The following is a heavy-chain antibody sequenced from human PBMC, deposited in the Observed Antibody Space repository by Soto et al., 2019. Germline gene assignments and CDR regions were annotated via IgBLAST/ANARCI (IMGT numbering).Heavy chain of an antibody. Sequence: QVQLQESGPGLVTPSQTLSLTCTVSGGSISSGDYYWSWIRQPPGKGLECIGYIYYSGSTYYNPSLKSRVTISVDTSKSQFSLKLSSVTAADTAVYYCARMGYYYGSGTVDYWGQGTLVTVSS. D-gene: IGHD3-10*01. CDR1: GGSISSGDYY. J-gene: IGHJ4*02. CDR2: IYYSGST. V-gene: IGHV4-30-4*01. CDR3: ARMGYYYGSGTVDY.